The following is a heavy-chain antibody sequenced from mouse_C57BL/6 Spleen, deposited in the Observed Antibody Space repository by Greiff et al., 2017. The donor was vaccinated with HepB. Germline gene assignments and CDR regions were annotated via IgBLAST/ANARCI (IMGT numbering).Heavy chain of an antibody. CDR1: GYSITSGYY. D-gene: IGHD1-1*01. CDR3: AREVTTVVATYYYAMDY. Sequence: EVQLQESGPGLVKPSQSLSLTCSVTGYSITSGYYWNWIRQFPGNKLEWMGYISYDGSNNYNPSLKNRISITRDTSKNQFFLKLNSVTTEDTATYYCAREVTTVVATYYYAMDYWGQGTSVTVSS. CDR2: ISYDGSN. V-gene: IGHV3-6*01. J-gene: IGHJ4*01.